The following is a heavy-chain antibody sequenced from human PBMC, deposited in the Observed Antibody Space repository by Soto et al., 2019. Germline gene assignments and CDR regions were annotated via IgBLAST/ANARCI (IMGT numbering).Heavy chain of an antibody. V-gene: IGHV3-23*01. J-gene: IGHJ4*02. CDR2: ISGSDGKT. CDR3: PRWSYLDY. Sequence: SGGSLRLSCVASGFSFGSYALTWVRQAPGKGLEWVSTISGSDGKTFYADAVKGRFSISRDISQSTLYLQMNSLRADDTAIYYCPRWSYLDYWGQGTRVAVSS. CDR1: GFSFGSYA. D-gene: IGHD3-3*01.